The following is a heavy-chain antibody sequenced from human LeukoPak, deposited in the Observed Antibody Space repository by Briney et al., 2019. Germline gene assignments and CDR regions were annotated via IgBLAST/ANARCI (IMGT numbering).Heavy chain of an antibody. D-gene: IGHD3-16*02. CDR2: IHHSGST. J-gene: IGHJ3*02. Sequence: SETLSLTCTVSGYSISSGYYWGWIRQPPGKGLEWIGSIHHSGSTNYNPSLKSRVTISVDTSKNQFSLKLSSVTAADTAVYYCARAAITFGGVIVPHDAFDIWGQGTMVTVSS. CDR1: GYSISSGYY. CDR3: ARAAITFGGVIVPHDAFDI. V-gene: IGHV4-38-2*02.